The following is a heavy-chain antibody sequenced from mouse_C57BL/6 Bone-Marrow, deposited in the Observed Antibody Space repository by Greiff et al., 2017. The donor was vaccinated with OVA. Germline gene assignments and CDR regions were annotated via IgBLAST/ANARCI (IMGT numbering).Heavy chain of an antibody. D-gene: IGHD2-2*01. CDR3: ARYGGLRRGWYFDY. CDR2: IYPNNAVN. CDR1: GYTFTDYY. J-gene: IGHJ2*01. V-gene: IGHV1-34*01. Sequence: VQGKESGPELVKPGASVKMSCKASGYTFTDYYMHWVKQSHGKSLEWIVYIYPNNAVNFYNQKFKGQATLTVDKSSSTAYMELRSLTSEDSAVYYCARYGGLRRGWYFDYWGQGTTLTVSS.